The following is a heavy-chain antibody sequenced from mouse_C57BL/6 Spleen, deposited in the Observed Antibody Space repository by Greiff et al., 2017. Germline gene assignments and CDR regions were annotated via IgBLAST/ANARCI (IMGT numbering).Heavy chain of an antibody. Sequence: QVQLKESGAELVKPGASVKLSCKASGYTFTGYCMQWVKQRPGQGLEWIGWFYPGGGYIKYNEKFKGKATLTADKSSSTAYMELSRLTSEDSAVYFGARHLEGDSGFAYWGQGTPVTVSA. J-gene: IGHJ3*01. CDR3: ARHLEGDSGFAY. D-gene: IGHD2-13*01. CDR2: FYPGGGYI. CDR1: GYTFTGYC. V-gene: IGHV1-62-2*01.